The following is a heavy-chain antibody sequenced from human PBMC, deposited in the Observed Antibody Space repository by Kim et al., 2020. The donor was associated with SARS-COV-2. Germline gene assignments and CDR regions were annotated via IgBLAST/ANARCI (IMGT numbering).Heavy chain of an antibody. CDR2: IYYSGST. CDR3: ARAVEATYYGMDV. J-gene: IGHJ6*02. V-gene: IGHV4-59*13. Sequence: SETLSLTCTVSGGSISSYYWSWIRQPPGKGLEWIGYIYYSGSTNYNPSLKSRVTISVDTSKNQFSLKLSSVTAADTAVYYCARAVEATYYGMDVWGQGTTVTVSS. D-gene: IGHD5-12*01. CDR1: GGSISSYY.